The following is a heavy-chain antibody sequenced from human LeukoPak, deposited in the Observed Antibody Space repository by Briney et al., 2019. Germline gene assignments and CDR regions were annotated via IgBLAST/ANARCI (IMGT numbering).Heavy chain of an antibody. D-gene: IGHD4-17*01. J-gene: IGHJ5*02. CDR2: INHSGST. CDR3: ARDGDYPNWFDP. V-gene: IGHV4-34*01. Sequence: PSETLSLTCAVYGGSFSGYYWSWIRQPPGKGLEWIGEINHSGSTNYNPSLKSRVTISVDTSKNQFSLKLSSVTAADTAVYYCARDGDYPNWFDPWGQGTLVTVSS. CDR1: GGSFSGYY.